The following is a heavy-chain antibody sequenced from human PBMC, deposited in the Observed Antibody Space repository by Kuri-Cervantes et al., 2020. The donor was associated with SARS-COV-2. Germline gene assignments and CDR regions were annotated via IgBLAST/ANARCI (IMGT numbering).Heavy chain of an antibody. CDR1: GFTFDDYA. CDR3: ARFGVVVVAAPSRAFDI. CDR2: ISSSSSYI. V-gene: IGHV3-21*01. Sequence: GGSLRLSCAASGFTFDDYAMHWVRQAPGKGLEWVPSISSSSSYIYYADSVKGRFTISRDNAKNSLYLQMNSLRAEDTAVYYCARFGVVVVAAPSRAFDIWGQGTMVTVSS. J-gene: IGHJ3*02. D-gene: IGHD2-15*01.